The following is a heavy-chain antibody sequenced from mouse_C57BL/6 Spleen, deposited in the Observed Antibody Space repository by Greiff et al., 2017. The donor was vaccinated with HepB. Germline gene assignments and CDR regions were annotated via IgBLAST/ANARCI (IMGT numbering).Heavy chain of an antibody. CDR3: ASYDYDPRYFDY. V-gene: IGHV1-7*01. CDR2: INPSSGYT. Sequence: QVQLKQSGAELAKPGASVKLSCKASGYTFTSYWMHWVKQRPGQGLEWIGYINPSSGYTKYNQKFKDKATLTADKSSSTAYMQLSSLTYEDSAVYYCASYDYDPRYFDYWGQGTTLTVSS. J-gene: IGHJ2*01. D-gene: IGHD2-4*01. CDR1: GYTFTSYW.